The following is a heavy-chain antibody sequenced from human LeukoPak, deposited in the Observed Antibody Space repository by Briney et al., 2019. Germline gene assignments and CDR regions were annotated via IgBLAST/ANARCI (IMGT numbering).Heavy chain of an antibody. CDR1: GGSISSYY. Sequence: SETLSPTCTVSGGSISSYYWSWIRQPPGKGLEWIGYIYYSGSTNYNPSLKSRVTISVDTSKNQFSLKLSSVTAADTAVYYCARETSQKGAHYMDVWGKGTTVTVSS. D-gene: IGHD3-16*01. V-gene: IGHV4-59*01. J-gene: IGHJ6*03. CDR2: IYYSGST. CDR3: ARETSQKGAHYMDV.